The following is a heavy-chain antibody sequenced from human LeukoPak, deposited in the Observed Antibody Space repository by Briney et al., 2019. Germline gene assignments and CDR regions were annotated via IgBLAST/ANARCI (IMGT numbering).Heavy chain of an antibody. CDR1: GYSISSGYY. D-gene: IGHD2/OR15-2a*01. Sequence: SETLSLTCTVSGYSISSGYYWGWIRQPPGKGLEWIGSIYHSGSTYYNPSLKSRVTISVDTSKNQFSLKLSSVTAADTAVYSCARDPRGRFVLFDYWGQGTLVTVSS. CDR2: IYHSGST. CDR3: ARDPRGRFVLFDY. J-gene: IGHJ4*02. V-gene: IGHV4-38-2*02.